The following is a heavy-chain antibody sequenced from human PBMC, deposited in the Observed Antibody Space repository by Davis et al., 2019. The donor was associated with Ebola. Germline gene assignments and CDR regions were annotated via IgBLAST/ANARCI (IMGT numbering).Heavy chain of an antibody. CDR3: ARVGYSSSWASYNWFDP. Sequence: GESLKISCAASGFTFSDYYMSWIRQAPGKGLEWVSYISSSGSTIYYADSVKGRFTISRDNAKNSLYLQMNSLRAEDTAVYYCARVGYSSSWASYNWFDPWGQGTLVTVSS. V-gene: IGHV3-11*01. CDR1: GFTFSDYY. CDR2: ISSSGSTI. D-gene: IGHD6-13*01. J-gene: IGHJ5*02.